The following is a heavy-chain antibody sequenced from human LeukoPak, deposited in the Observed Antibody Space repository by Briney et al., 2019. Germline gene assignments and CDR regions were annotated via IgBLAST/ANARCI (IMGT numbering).Heavy chain of an antibody. V-gene: IGHV3-23*01. CDR1: GFRFSNYA. Sequence: GGSLRLSCAASGFRFSNYALTWVRQVPEKGLEWVSTISGSGGNTYYADSVKGRFTISRDNSKNTLFLQMNSLRAEDTAMFYCAHLTRGYSDSDYGSWGQGTLVTVSS. CDR3: AHLTRGYSDSDYGS. J-gene: IGHJ5*02. D-gene: IGHD5-12*01. CDR2: ISGSGGNT.